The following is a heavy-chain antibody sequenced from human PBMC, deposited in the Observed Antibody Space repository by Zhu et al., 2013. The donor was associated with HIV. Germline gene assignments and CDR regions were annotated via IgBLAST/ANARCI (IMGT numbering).Heavy chain of an antibody. CDR1: GFTFSSYA. J-gene: IGHJ4*02. CDR3: ARASITMVRGVILTGNYYFDY. CDR2: ISYDGSNK. V-gene: IGHV3-30-3*01. Sequence: VQLVESGGGVVQPGRSLRLSCAASGFTFSSYAMHWVRQAPGKGLEWVAVISYDGSNKYYADSVKGRFTISRDNSKNTLYLQMNSLRAEDTAVYYCARASITMVRGVILTGNYYFDYWGQGTLVTVSS. D-gene: IGHD3-10*01.